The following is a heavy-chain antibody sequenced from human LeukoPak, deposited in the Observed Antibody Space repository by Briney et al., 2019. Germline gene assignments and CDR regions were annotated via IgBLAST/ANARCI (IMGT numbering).Heavy chain of an antibody. V-gene: IGHV3-23*01. J-gene: IGHJ4*02. CDR3: AKFLAGVAVAGTDFDY. D-gene: IGHD6-19*01. CDR1: GFTFSRHA. CDR2: ISGSGSGGST. Sequence: GGSLGLSCAASGFTFSRHAMNWVRQAPGKGLEWVSGISGSGSGGSTYYADSVKGRFTISRDNSKNTLYLQMNSLRAEDTAVYYCAKFLAGVAVAGTDFDYWGQGTLVAVSS.